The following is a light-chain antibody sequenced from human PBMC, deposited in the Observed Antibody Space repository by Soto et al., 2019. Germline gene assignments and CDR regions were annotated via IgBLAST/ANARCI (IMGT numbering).Light chain of an antibody. CDR1: QTISSW. J-gene: IGKJ1*01. V-gene: IGKV1-27*01. CDR2: AAS. Sequence: DIQMNQSPSTLSGSLGDRVTINCRASQTISSWLAWYQQKPGKVPKLLIYAASTLQSGVPSRFSGSGSGTDFTLTISSLQPEDVATYYCQKYNSAPHTFGQGTKVDTK. CDR3: QKYNSAPHT.